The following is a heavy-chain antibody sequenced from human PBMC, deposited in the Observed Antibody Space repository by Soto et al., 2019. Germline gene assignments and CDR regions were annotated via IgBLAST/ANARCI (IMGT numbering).Heavy chain of an antibody. J-gene: IGHJ4*02. CDR3: ARDADSGSYYLDY. CDR2: ISSSSSTI. Sequence: EVQLVESGGGLVQPGGSLRLSCAASGFTFSSYSMNWVRQAPGKGLEWVSYISSSSSTIYYADSVKGRFTISRDNAKNSLYLQMNSLRDADTAVYYCARDADSGSYYLDYWGQGTLVTVSS. D-gene: IGHD1-26*01. V-gene: IGHV3-48*02. CDR1: GFTFSSYS.